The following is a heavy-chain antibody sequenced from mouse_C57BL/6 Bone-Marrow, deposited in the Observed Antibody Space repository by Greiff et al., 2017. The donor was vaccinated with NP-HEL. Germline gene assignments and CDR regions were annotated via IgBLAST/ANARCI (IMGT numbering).Heavy chain of an antibody. D-gene: IGHD1-1*01. Sequence: VKLVESGPELVKPGASVKLSCKASGYTFTSYDINWVKQRPGQGLEWIGWIYPRDGSTKYNEQFKGKATLPVDTSSSTAYMELHSLTSEDSAVYFWARDYGSSYWYFDVWGTGTTVTVSS. CDR1: GYTFTSYD. J-gene: IGHJ1*03. CDR2: IYPRDGST. CDR3: ARDYGSSYWYFDV. V-gene: IGHV1-85*01.